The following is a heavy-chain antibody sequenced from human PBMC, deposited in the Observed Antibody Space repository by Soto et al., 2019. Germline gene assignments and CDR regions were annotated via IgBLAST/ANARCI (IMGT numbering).Heavy chain of an antibody. D-gene: IGHD6-13*01. CDR2: ISWSSGNI. CDR1: GFTFDDYA. V-gene: IGHV3-9*01. J-gene: IGHJ5*02. CDR3: ARGGSGALTAAAGRTNWFDP. Sequence: EVQLVESGGGVVQPGRSLRLSCTGSGFTFDDYAMYWDRQRPGAGLEWVAGISWSSGNIAHADSVKGRFTVSRDNDMSSLYLQMNSLRVEDTAMYYCARGGSGALTAAAGRTNWFDPWGQGTLVIVSS.